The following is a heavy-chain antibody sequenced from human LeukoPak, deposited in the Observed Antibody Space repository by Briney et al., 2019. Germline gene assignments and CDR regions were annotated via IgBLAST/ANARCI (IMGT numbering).Heavy chain of an antibody. D-gene: IGHD2-21*01. CDR3: AKDYHSILWWYGMDV. Sequence: GGSLRLSCAASGFTFSSSGMHWVRQAPDKGLEWVAIISYDASNKYYADSVKGRFTISRDNSKNTLYLQMNSLRAEDTAVYYCAKDYHSILWWYGMDVWGQGTTVTVSS. V-gene: IGHV3-30*18. CDR1: GFTFSSSG. J-gene: IGHJ6*02. CDR2: ISYDASNK.